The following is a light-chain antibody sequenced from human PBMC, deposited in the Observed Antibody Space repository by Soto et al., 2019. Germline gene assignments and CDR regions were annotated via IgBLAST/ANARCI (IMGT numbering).Light chain of an antibody. CDR3: QQYYNTLYA. CDR2: WAS. J-gene: IGKJ2*01. CDR1: QSVLSSSNNKNS. Sequence: DIVMTQSPDSLAVSLGERATINCKSSQSVLSSSNNKNSLAWFQQRPGQPPKLLIYWASTRASGVPDRFSGSGSGTDFTLTISSLQAEDVAVYYCQQYYNTLYAFGQGNKLEIK. V-gene: IGKV4-1*01.